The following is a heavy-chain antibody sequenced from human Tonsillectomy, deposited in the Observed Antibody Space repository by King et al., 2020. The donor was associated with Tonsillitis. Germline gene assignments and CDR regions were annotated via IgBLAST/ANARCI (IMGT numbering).Heavy chain of an antibody. Sequence: VQLVESGGGVVQPGRSLRLSCAASGFTFSTYGMHWVRQAPGKGLEWVAVIWYDGSDKYYADSVKGRFTISRDNSKNTLFLQMNSLRAEDTAVYYCARGYDFWSGSVSFFDYWGQGTLVTVSS. D-gene: IGHD3-3*01. J-gene: IGHJ4*02. CDR1: GFTFSTYG. CDR2: IWYDGSDK. V-gene: IGHV3-33*08. CDR3: ARGYDFWSGSVSFFDY.